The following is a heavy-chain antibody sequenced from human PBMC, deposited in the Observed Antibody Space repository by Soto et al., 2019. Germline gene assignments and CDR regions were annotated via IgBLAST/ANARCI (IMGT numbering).Heavy chain of an antibody. CDR2: VYYSGST. CDR3: ARDRRGGYHLDY. D-gene: IGHD5-12*01. V-gene: IGHV4-39*02. CDR1: GGSVSSSSYY. J-gene: IGHJ4*02. Sequence: SETLSLTCTVSGGSVSSSSYYWGWVRQPPGKGLEWIGSVYYSGSTYYNPSLESRVTISVDKSKNQFSLKLMSLSAAGTAVYYCARDRRGGYHLDYWGRGTLVTVSS.